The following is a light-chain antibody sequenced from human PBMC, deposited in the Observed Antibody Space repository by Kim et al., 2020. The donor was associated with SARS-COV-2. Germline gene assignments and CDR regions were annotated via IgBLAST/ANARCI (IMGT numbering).Light chain of an antibody. CDR2: QDS. V-gene: IGLV3-1*01. J-gene: IGLJ2*01. Sequence: VAPGQTASTTGSRDKLGDKYACWYQQKPGQSPVLVIYQDSKRPSGIPERFSGSNSGNTATLTISGTQAMDEADYYCQAWDSSTYVVFGGGTQLTVL. CDR3: QAWDSSTYVV. CDR1: KLGDKY.